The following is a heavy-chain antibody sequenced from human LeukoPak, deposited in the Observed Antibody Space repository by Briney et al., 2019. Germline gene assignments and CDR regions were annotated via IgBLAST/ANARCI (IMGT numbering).Heavy chain of an antibody. CDR3: ARDEQRLGYCSGGSCYNWFDP. CDR2: IYHSGST. V-gene: IGHV4-38-2*02. D-gene: IGHD2-15*01. CDR1: GYSISSGYY. Sequence: SETLSLTCTVSGYSISSGYYWGWIRQPPGQGLEWIGSIYHSGSTYYNPSLKSRVTISVDTSKNQFSLKLSSVTAADTAVYYCARDEQRLGYCSGGSCYNWFDPWGQGTLVTVSS. J-gene: IGHJ5*02.